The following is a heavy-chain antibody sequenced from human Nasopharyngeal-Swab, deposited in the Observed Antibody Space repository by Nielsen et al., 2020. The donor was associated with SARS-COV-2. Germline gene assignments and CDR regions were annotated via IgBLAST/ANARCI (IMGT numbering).Heavy chain of an antibody. CDR3: ARVPITGTGDAFDI. CDR1: GFTFSSYS. J-gene: IGHJ3*02. V-gene: IGHV3-48*04. CDR2: ISRSSSNI. D-gene: IGHD1-7*01. Sequence: GESLKISCAASGFTFSSYSMNWVRQAPGKGLEWVSYISRSSSNIYYADSVKGRFTISRDNAENSLYLQMNSLRAEDTAVYYCARVPITGTGDAFDIWGQGTMVTVSS.